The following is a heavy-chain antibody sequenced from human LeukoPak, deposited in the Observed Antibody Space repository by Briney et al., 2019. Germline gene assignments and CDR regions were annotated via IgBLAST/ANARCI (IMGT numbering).Heavy chain of an antibody. Sequence: GGSLTLSCAASGFTFSSYAMSWVRQAAGKGLEWVSAISGSGGSTYYADSVKGRFTISRDNSKNTLLLQMNSLRAEDTAVYYCAKSRAAAGTALSSWVVYYGMDVWGQGTTVTVSS. D-gene: IGHD6-13*01. CDR2: ISGSGGST. V-gene: IGHV3-23*01. CDR3: AKSRAAAGTALSSWVVYYGMDV. J-gene: IGHJ6*02. CDR1: GFTFSSYA.